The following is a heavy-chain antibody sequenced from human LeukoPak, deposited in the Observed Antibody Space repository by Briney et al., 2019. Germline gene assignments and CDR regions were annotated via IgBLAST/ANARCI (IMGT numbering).Heavy chain of an antibody. CDR2: IKEDGGEQ. Sequence: PGGSLRLSCAASGFTFSSYWMTWVRQTPGKGLEWVANIKEDGGEQNYVDSVEGRSTISRDNTKNSVFLQMNSLRAEDTAIYYCARDRAVAGLFDNWGQGTLVTVSS. V-gene: IGHV3-7*01. D-gene: IGHD6-19*01. J-gene: IGHJ4*02. CDR3: ARDRAVAGLFDN. CDR1: GFTFSSYW.